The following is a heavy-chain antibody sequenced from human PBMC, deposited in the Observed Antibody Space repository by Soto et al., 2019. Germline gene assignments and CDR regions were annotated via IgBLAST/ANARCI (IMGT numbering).Heavy chain of an antibody. Sequence: GGSLRLSCAASGFTFSSYAMHWVRQAPGKGLEWVAVISYDGSNKYYADSVKGRFTISRDNSKITLYLQMNSLRAEDTAVYYCARGFYYDSSGYSSYNWFDPWGQGTLVTVSS. CDR2: ISYDGSNK. CDR1: GFTFSSYA. CDR3: ARGFYYDSSGYSSYNWFDP. V-gene: IGHV3-30-3*01. D-gene: IGHD3-22*01. J-gene: IGHJ5*02.